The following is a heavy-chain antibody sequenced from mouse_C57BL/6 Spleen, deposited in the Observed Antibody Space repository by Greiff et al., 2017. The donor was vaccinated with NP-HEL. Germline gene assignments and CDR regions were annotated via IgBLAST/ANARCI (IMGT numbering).Heavy chain of an antibody. CDR1: GYTFTSYT. J-gene: IGHJ3*01. D-gene: IGHD1-1*01. V-gene: IGHV1-4*01. CDR3: ARGDYGSSYLAY. CDR2: INPSSGYT. Sequence: VQLQQSGAELARPGASVKMSCKASGYTFTSYTMHWVKQRPGQGLEWIGYINPSSGYTKYTQKFKDKATLTADKSSSTAYMQLSSLTSEDSAVYYCARGDYGSSYLAYWGQGTLVTVSA.